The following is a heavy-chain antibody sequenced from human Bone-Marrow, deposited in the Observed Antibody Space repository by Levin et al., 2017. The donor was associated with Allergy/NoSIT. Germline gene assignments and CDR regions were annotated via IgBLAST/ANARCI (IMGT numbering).Heavy chain of an antibody. D-gene: IGHD4-17*01. CDR1: DASITDYY. V-gene: IGHV4-59*01. J-gene: IGHJ4*02. Sequence: LSQTLSLTCTVSDASITDYYWTWIRQPPGKGLEWIGHSYYSGSTNYNPSLKSRVTISIDTSKNQFSLKLSSVTAADTAVYYCARRDYGDYFDYWGQGTLVTVSS. CDR3: ARRDYGDYFDY. CDR2: SYYSGST.